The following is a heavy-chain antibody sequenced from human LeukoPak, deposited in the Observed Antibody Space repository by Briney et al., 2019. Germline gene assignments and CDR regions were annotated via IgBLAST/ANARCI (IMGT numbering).Heavy chain of an antibody. D-gene: IGHD2-21*01. V-gene: IGHV3-23*01. CDR3: AKIRYGGDSGLDY. CDR2: IGGSGGIT. J-gene: IGHJ4*02. Sequence: GGSLRLSCAASGFTFSSYAMNWVRQAPQEGLEWVSLIGGSGGITYYADSVKGRFTISRDNSKNTLYLQMNSLRAGDTAVYYCAKIRYGGDSGLDYWGQGTLVTVSS. CDR1: GFTFSSYA.